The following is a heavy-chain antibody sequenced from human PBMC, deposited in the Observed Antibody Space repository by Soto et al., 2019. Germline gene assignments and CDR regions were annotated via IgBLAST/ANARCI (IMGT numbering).Heavy chain of an antibody. V-gene: IGHV4-39*01. CDR3: ARRGYQTLDAFDI. Sequence: QLQLQESGPGLVKPSETLSLTCTVSGGSISSSSYYWGWIRQPPGKGLEWIGSIYYSGSTYYNPSLKSRVTISVDTSKNQFSLKLSSVTAADTAVYYCARRGYQTLDAFDIWGQGTMVTVSS. CDR2: IYYSGST. J-gene: IGHJ3*02. CDR1: GGSISSSSYY. D-gene: IGHD2-2*01.